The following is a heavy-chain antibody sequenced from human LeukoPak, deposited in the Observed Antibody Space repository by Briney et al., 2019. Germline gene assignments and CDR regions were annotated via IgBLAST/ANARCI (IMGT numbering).Heavy chain of an antibody. J-gene: IGHJ4*02. CDR3: ARLPMAMGVFDY. D-gene: IGHD3-10*01. CDR2: IYYSGST. Sequence: PWETLSLTCAVSGGSINSSSSYYWGWTRQPPGKGLEWIGSIYYSGSTYHNPSLKSRVTISVDTSKNQFSLKLSSVTAADTAVYYCARLPMAMGVFDYWGQGTLVTVSS. CDR1: GGSINSSSSYY. V-gene: IGHV4-39*01.